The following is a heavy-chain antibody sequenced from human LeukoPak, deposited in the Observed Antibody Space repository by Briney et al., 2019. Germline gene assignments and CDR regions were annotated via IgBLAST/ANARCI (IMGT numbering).Heavy chain of an antibody. Sequence: GGSPRLSCAASGFTVSSNYMSWVRQAPGKGLEWVSIIYSGGSTFYADSVKGRFTISRDNSKNTLYLQMNSLRAEDTAVYYCARDPTGGDYDILTGYYYYYYMDVWGKGTTVTVSS. J-gene: IGHJ6*03. CDR2: IYSGGST. D-gene: IGHD3-9*01. V-gene: IGHV3-53*05. CDR3: ARDPTGGDYDILTGYYYYYYMDV. CDR1: GFTVSSNY.